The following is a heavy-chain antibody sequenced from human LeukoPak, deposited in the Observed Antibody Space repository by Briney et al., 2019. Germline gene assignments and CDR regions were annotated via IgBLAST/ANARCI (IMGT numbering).Heavy chain of an antibody. CDR1: GYAFTSYS. Sequence: ASVNVSCKASGYAFTSYSISWVRQAPGQGLEWMGWISAYTGNTNYAQNLQGRVTMTTDTSTSTAYMELRSLRSDDTAVYYCARERSIGCDYWGQGTLVTVSS. CDR3: ARERSIGCDY. CDR2: ISAYTGNT. V-gene: IGHV1-18*01. J-gene: IGHJ4*02. D-gene: IGHD6-19*01.